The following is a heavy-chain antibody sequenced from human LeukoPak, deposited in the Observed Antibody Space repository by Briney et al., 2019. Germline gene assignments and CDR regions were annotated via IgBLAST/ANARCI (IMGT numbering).Heavy chain of an antibody. D-gene: IGHD3-10*01. J-gene: IGHJ3*02. CDR1: GYSISSGYY. Sequence: SETLSLTCTVSGYSISSGYYWGWIRQPPGKGLEWIGSIYHSGSTYYNPSLKSRVTIPVDTSKNQFSLKLSSVTAADTAVYYCARIYGSGDAFDIWGQGTMVTVSS. CDR2: IYHSGST. V-gene: IGHV4-38-2*02. CDR3: ARIYGSGDAFDI.